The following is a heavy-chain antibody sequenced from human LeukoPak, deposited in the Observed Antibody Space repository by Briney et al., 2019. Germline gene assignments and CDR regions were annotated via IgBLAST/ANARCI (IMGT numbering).Heavy chain of an antibody. Sequence: SETLSLTCTVSGGSVSSDGHYWSWIRQPPGKGLEWIGYIYYSGSTNYNPSLKSRVTISVDTSESQFSLKLSSVTAADTAVYYCARERLVEMSTIFDFWGQGTLVTVSS. CDR2: IYYSGST. CDR3: ARERLVEMSTIFDF. CDR1: GGSVSSDGHY. D-gene: IGHD5-24*01. J-gene: IGHJ4*02. V-gene: IGHV4-61*08.